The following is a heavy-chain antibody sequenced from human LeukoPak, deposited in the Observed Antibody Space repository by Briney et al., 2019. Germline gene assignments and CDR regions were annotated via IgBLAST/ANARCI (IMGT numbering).Heavy chain of an antibody. CDR2: IYYSGTT. Sequence: SETLSLTCTVSGGSISSNNYYWGWIRQPPGKGLEWIGSIYYSGTTYSNPSLKSRVTISVDTSKNQFSLKLSSVTAADTAVYYCARGTTMIVDVIDIWGQGTMVTVSS. D-gene: IGHD3-22*01. CDR3: ARGTTMIVDVIDI. V-gene: IGHV4-39*07. CDR1: GGSISSNNYY. J-gene: IGHJ3*02.